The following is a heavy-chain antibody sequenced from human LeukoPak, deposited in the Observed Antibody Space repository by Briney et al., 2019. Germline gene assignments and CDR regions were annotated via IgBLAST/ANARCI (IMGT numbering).Heavy chain of an antibody. V-gene: IGHV3-30*18. J-gene: IGHJ4*02. CDR1: AFNSTDDG. CDR2: ITHEGSDK. CDR3: AKVGGRSWFYFDS. Sequence: GGSLRLSCAYSAFNSTDDGMDWVRQAPGKGREWVAVITHEGSDKYYADSVKGRFSISRDNSKKIVYLQMNSLRPEDTAIYFCAKVGGRSWFYFDSWGQGTVVTVSS. D-gene: IGHD6-13*01.